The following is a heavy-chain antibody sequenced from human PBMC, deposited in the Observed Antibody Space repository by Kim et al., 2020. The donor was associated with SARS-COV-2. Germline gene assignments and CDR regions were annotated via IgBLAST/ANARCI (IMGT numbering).Heavy chain of an antibody. V-gene: IGHV5-51*01. D-gene: IGHD5-12*01. Sequence: SSPSFQGQVTFSAAKSISTAYLQWSSLKASDTAIYYCARQGKSGYDFFDYWGQGTLVTVSS. J-gene: IGHJ4*02. CDR3: ARQGKSGYDFFDY.